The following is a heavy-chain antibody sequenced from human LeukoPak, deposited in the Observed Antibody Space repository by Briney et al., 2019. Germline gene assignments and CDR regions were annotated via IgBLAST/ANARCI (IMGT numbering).Heavy chain of an antibody. Sequence: GGSLRLSCAASGFTFSSYEMNWVRQAPGKGLEWVSYISSSGSTIYYADSVKGRFTISRDNAKNSLYLRMNSLRAEDTAVYYCARGGCSGGSCYSDWFDPWGQGTLVTVSS. J-gene: IGHJ5*02. CDR3: ARGGCSGGSCYSDWFDP. CDR2: ISSSGSTI. D-gene: IGHD2-15*01. V-gene: IGHV3-48*03. CDR1: GFTFSSYE.